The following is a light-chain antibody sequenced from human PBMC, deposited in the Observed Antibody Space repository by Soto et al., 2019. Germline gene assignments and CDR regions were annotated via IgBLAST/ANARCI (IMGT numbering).Light chain of an antibody. J-gene: IGLJ2*01. CDR1: SSDVGGYKY. CDR3: SSYTRSSSLVV. CDR2: EVS. Sequence: QAVVTQPASVSGSPGQSITISCIGTSSDVGGYKYVSWYQKYPGRAPKLIISEVSNRPSGVSNRFSGSKSGNTASLTISGLRAEDEADYFCSSYTRSSSLVVFGGGTKVTVL. V-gene: IGLV2-14*01.